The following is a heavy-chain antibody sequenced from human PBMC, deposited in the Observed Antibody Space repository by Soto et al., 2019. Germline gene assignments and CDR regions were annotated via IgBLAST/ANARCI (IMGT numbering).Heavy chain of an antibody. V-gene: IGHV3-30-3*01. CDR3: ARDIVVVAAASQYYYYGMDV. CDR1: GFTFSSYA. D-gene: IGHD2-15*01. CDR2: ISYDGSNK. Sequence: PGGSLRLSCAASGFTFSSYAMHWVRQAPGKGLEWVAVISYDGSNKYYADSVKGRFTISRDNAKNSLYLQMNSLRAEDTAVYYCARDIVVVAAASQYYYYGMDVWGQGTTVTVSS. J-gene: IGHJ6*02.